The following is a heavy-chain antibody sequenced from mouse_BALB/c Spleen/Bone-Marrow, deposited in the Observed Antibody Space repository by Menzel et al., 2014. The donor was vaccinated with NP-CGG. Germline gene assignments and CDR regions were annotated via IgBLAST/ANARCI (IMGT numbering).Heavy chain of an antibody. D-gene: IGHD2-4*01. CDR1: GFTFSSYG. CDR2: INNNGGDT. J-gene: IGHJ3*01. Sequence: EVKVEESGGGLVQPGGSLKLSCAASGFTFSSYGMSWVRQTPDKRLEFVATINNNGGDTYYPDSVKGRFTISRDNAKNTLYLQMSSLKSEDTAMYYCARGDDYVSWFAYWGQGTLVTVSA. V-gene: IGHV5-6-3*01. CDR3: ARGDDYVSWFAY.